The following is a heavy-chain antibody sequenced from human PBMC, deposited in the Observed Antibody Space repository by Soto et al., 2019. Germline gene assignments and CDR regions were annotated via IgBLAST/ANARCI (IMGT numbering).Heavy chain of an antibody. J-gene: IGHJ5*02. D-gene: IGHD2-2*01. Sequence: ASETLSLTCTVSGGSISSYYWSWIRQPPGKGLEWIGYIYYSGSTNYNPSLKSRVTISVDTSKNQFSLKLSSVTAADTAVYYCARGYCSSTSCYYNWFDPWGQGTLVTVSS. CDR1: GGSISSYY. CDR2: IYYSGST. CDR3: ARGYCSSTSCYYNWFDP. V-gene: IGHV4-59*01.